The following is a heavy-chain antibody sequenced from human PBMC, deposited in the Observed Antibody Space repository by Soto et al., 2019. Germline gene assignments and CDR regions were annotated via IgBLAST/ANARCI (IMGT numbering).Heavy chain of an antibody. D-gene: IGHD1-1*01. Sequence: PGGSLRLSCGASGFAFSSYGMHWFRQAPGKGLEWVAVIWYDGSNKYYADSVKGRFTISRDNSKNTLYLQMNSLRAEDTAVYYCARDRSRTTRYGMDVWGQGTTVTVSS. CDR1: GFAFSSYG. V-gene: IGHV3-33*01. CDR2: IWYDGSNK. CDR3: ARDRSRTTRYGMDV. J-gene: IGHJ6*02.